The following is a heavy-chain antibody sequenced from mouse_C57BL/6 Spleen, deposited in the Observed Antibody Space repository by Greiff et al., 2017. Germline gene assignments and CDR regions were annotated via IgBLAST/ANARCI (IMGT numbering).Heavy chain of an antibody. CDR1: GYAFSSSW. CDR2: IYPGDGDT. V-gene: IGHV1-82*01. Sequence: QVQLNESGPELVKPGASVKISCKASGYAFSSSWMNWVKQRPGKGLEWIGRIYPGDGDTNYNGKFKGKATLTADKSSSTAYMQLSSLTSEDSAVYFCARDYYGTGYFDVWGTGTTVTVSS. D-gene: IGHD1-1*01. J-gene: IGHJ1*03. CDR3: ARDYYGTGYFDV.